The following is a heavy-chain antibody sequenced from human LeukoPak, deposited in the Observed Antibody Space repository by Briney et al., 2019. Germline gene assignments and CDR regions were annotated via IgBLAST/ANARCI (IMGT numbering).Heavy chain of an antibody. CDR3: AGHRGRN. CDR1: GGSFSGYY. CDR2: INHSGST. V-gene: IGHV4-34*01. Sequence: PSETLSLTCAVYGGSFSGYYWSWIRQPPGKGLEWIGEINHSGSTNYNPSLKSRVTISVDTSKNQFSLKLSSVTAADTAVYYCAGHRGRNWGQGTLVTVSS. J-gene: IGHJ4*02. D-gene: IGHD3-16*01.